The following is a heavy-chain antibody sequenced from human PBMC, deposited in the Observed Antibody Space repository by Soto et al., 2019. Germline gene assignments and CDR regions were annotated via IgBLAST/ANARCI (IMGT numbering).Heavy chain of an antibody. D-gene: IGHD3-9*01. J-gene: IGHJ4*02. V-gene: IGHV4-31*03. Sequence: SETLSLTCTVSGDSLSSGGHYWSWIRQHPGKGLEWIGHIYDSVNTYYSPSLRSRVTISADMSKNQFSLNLRSVTAADTAVYYCARVDHRGYFAILTDYWGQGTLVTVS. CDR3: ARVDHRGYFAILTDY. CDR1: GDSLSSGGHY. CDR2: IYDSVNT.